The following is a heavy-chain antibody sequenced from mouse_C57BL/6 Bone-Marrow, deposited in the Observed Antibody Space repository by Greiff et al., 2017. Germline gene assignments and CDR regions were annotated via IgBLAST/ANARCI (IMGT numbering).Heavy chain of an antibody. J-gene: IGHJ4*01. CDR2: IDPSDGYT. CDR1: GYTFTSSW. Sequence: QVQLQQPGAELVKPGASVKLSCKASGYTFTSSWMQWVKQRPGQGLEWIGEIDPSDGYTNYNQKFKGMATLTVDTSSSTAYMQLSSLTSEDSAVYYCARDGYYYTMDYWGQGTSVTVSS. CDR3: ARDGYYYTMDY. D-gene: IGHD2-3*01. V-gene: IGHV1-50*01.